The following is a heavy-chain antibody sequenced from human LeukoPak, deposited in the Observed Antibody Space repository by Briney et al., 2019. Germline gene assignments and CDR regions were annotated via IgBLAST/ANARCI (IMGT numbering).Heavy chain of an antibody. CDR2: ISSSSSYI. J-gene: IGHJ4*02. D-gene: IGHD3-10*01. CDR3: ARLPYGSGSYYYDY. CDR1: RFTFSTCT. Sequence: PGGSLRLSCAVSRFTFSTCTMNWVRQARGKGLEWVSSISSSSSYIYYADSVKGRFTISRDNAKNSLYLQMNSLRAEDTAVYYCARLPYGSGSYYYDYWGQGTLVTVSS. V-gene: IGHV3-21*01.